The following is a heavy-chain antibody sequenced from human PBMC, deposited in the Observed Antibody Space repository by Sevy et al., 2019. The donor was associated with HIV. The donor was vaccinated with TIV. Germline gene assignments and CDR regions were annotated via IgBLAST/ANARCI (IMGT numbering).Heavy chain of an antibody. V-gene: IGHV4-61*02. CDR3: ARERGSNILTLGLDF. Sequence: SETLSLTCTVSGDSFSSDTYFWNWIRQPAGKGLEWIGRIHASGSTIYNPSLKSRVTMSVDKSKSQFSLRLSSVTAADTAVYLCARERGSNILTLGLDFWGQGSLVTVSS. CDR2: IHASGST. D-gene: IGHD3-9*01. CDR1: GDSFSSDTYF. J-gene: IGHJ4*02.